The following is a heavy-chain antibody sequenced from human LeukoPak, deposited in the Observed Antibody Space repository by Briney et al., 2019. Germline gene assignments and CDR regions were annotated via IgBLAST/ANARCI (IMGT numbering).Heavy chain of an antibody. CDR3: AKDKVPTGYDILTGYYDY. J-gene: IGHJ4*02. D-gene: IGHD3-9*01. V-gene: IGHV3-48*03. Sequence: PGGSLRLSCAASGFTFTNYEMNWVRQAPGKGLEWVSYISNSGNTMYYADSVKGRFTISRDNAKNSLYLQMNSLRAEDTALYYCAKDKVPTGYDILTGYYDYWGQGTLVTVSS. CDR2: ISNSGNTM. CDR1: GFTFTNYE.